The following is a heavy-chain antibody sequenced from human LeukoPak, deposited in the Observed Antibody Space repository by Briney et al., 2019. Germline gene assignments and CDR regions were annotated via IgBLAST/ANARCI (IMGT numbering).Heavy chain of an antibody. J-gene: IGHJ3*02. CDR1: GFTFSSYA. Sequence: GSLRLSCAASGFTFSSYAMSWVRQAPGKGLEWVSAISGSGGSTYYADSVKGRFTISRDNSKNTLYLQMNSLRAEDTAVYYCAKSDHWADSLCHLNGGCAFDIWGQGTMVTVSS. D-gene: IGHD2-2*01. CDR3: AKSDHWADSLCHLNGGCAFDI. V-gene: IGHV3-23*01. CDR2: ISGSGGST.